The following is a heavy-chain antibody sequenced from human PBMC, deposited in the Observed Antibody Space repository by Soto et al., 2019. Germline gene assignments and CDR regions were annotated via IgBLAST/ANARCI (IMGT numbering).Heavy chain of an antibody. V-gene: IGHV3-48*01. D-gene: IGHD4-17*01. Sequence: VQLVESGGGLVQPGGSLRLSCAASGFTFSSYSMNWVRQAPGKGLEWVSYISSSSSTIYYADSVKGRFTISRDNAKNSLYLQMNSLRAEDTAVYYCARTQTRGPPSPAFDIWGQGTMVTVSS. CDR3: ARTQTRGPPSPAFDI. CDR2: ISSSSSTI. J-gene: IGHJ3*02. CDR1: GFTFSSYS.